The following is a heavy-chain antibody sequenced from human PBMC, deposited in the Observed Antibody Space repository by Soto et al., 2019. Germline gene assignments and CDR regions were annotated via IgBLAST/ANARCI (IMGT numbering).Heavy chain of an antibody. CDR2: IYSGGST. V-gene: IGHV3-53*01. J-gene: IGHJ4*02. D-gene: IGHD3-22*01. CDR1: GFTVSSNY. Sequence: VQLVESGGGLIQPGGSLRLSCAASGFTVSSNYMSWVRQAPGKGLEWVSVIYSGGSTYYADSVKGRFTISRDNSKITLYLQMNSLRAEDTAVYYCARNYYDSGGGFDYWGQGTLVTVSS. CDR3: ARNYYDSGGGFDY.